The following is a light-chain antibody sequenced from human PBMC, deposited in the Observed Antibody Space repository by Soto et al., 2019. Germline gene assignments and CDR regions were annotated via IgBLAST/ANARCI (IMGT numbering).Light chain of an antibody. V-gene: IGKV3-20*01. CDR1: QSVGRNY. CDR2: DAS. J-gene: IGKJ4*01. CDR3: HQYAVSPLT. Sequence: EIVLTQSPGTLSLSPGESATLSCRASQSVGRNYLAWFQHKPDQAPRLLIYDASNRATGVPDRFSGSGSGTDFTLSVTRLEPEDFEVYYCHQYAVSPLTFGGGTTVEIK.